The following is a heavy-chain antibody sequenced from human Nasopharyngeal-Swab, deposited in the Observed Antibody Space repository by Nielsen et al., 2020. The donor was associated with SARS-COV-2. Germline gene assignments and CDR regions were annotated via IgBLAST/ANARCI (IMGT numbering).Heavy chain of an antibody. CDR2: ISAYNGNT. CDR1: GYTFTSYG. V-gene: IGHV1-18*01. CDR3: ARGLIGMDV. Sequence: ASVKVSCKASGYTFTSYGISWVRQAPGQGLEWMGWISAYNGNTNYAQKLQGRVTMTRNTSISTAYMELSSLRSEDTAVYYCARGLIGMDVWGQGTTVTVSS. J-gene: IGHJ6*02.